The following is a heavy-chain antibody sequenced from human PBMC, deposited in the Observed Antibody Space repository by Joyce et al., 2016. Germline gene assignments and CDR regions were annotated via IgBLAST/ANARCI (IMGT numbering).Heavy chain of an antibody. Sequence: QVQLVQTGAEMKKPGASVKVSCKASGYTFTGYHMHWVRQAPGQGLEWMGWINPNRGGTNYEQKCQGRVTMTRDTSISTAYMELSRLRSDDTAVYYCARDELYKSDSSGPPDGFDSWGQGTMVTVSS. J-gene: IGHJ3*02. D-gene: IGHD3-22*01. CDR3: ARDELYKSDSSGPPDGFDS. V-gene: IGHV1-2*02. CDR1: GYTFTGYH. CDR2: INPNRGGT.